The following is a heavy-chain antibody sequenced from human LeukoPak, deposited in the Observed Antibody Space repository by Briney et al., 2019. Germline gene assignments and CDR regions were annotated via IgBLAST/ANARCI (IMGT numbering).Heavy chain of an antibody. V-gene: IGHV4-4*07. CDR1: GVSFSTYY. CDR3: ARERGILRGDAFDL. D-gene: IGHD1-26*01. J-gene: IGHJ3*01. Sequence: SETLSLTCTVSGVSFSTYYWTWLRQPAGRGPEWIGRIYSSGNTNYNPSLESRVTMSIDTSKHRFSLKLTSVTAADTAVYYCARERGILRGDAFDLWGQGAMVTVSS. CDR2: IYSSGNT.